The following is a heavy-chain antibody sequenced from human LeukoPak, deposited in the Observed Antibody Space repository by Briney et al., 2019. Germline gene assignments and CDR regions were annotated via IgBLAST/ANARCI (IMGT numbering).Heavy chain of an antibody. V-gene: IGHV3-23*01. D-gene: IGHD6-19*01. J-gene: IGHJ4*02. CDR3: AKDLALVSGWYGTFDY. Sequence: GGSLRLSCAASGFTFSSYSMNWVRQAPGKGLEWVSAISGSGGSTYYADSVKGRFTISRDNSKNTLYLQMNSLRAEDTAVYYCAKDLALVSGWYGTFDYWGQGTLVTVSS. CDR2: ISGSGGST. CDR1: GFTFSSYS.